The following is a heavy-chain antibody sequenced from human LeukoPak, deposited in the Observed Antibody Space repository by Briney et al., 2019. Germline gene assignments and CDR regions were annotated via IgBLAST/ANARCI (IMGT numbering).Heavy chain of an antibody. CDR2: IYYSGST. V-gene: IGHV4-59*12. D-gene: IGHD6-19*01. J-gene: IGHJ4*02. Sequence: PSETLSLTCTVSGGSISSYYWSWIRQPPGKGLEWIGYIYYSGSTNYNPSLKSRVTISVDTSKNQFSLQLNSVTPEDTAVYYCARGSSGWPFDYWGQGTLVTVSS. CDR3: ARGSSGWPFDY. CDR1: GGSISSYY.